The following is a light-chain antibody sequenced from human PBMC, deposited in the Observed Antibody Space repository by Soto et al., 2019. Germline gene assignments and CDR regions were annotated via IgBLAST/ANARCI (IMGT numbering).Light chain of an antibody. V-gene: IGKV3-15*01. CDR2: GAS. J-gene: IGKJ1*01. Sequence: DIVMTQSPATPSVAPGERATLSCRASQSVSSNLAWYQQKPGQAPRLLIYGASTRATAIPARFSGSRSGTEFTPTISSLQSEDLAVYYCHQYNNWPVTSGQGTKADIK. CDR3: HQYNNWPVT. CDR1: QSVSSN.